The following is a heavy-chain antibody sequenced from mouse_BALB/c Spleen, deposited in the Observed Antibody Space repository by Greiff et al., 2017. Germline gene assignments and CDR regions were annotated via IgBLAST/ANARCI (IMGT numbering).Heavy chain of an antibody. CDR3: ARDSSGYVSFAY. J-gene: IGHJ3*01. Sequence: QVQLQQSGAELMKPGASVKISCKATGYTFSSYWIEWVKQRPGHGLEWIGEILPGSGSTNYNEKFKGKATFTADTSSNTAYMQLSSLTSEDSAVYYCARDSSGYVSFAYWGQGTLVTVSA. V-gene: IGHV1-9*01. D-gene: IGHD3-2*01. CDR2: ILPGSGST. CDR1: GYTFSSYW.